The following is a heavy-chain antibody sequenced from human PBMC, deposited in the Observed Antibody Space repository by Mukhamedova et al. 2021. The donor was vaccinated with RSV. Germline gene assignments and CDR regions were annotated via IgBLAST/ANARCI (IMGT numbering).Heavy chain of an antibody. V-gene: IGHV3-11*06. CDR3: ARDQSAFDI. Sequence: GKGRFTVSRDNAKNSLYLQMNSLRVEDTAEYYCARDQSAFDIWGQGTMVTVSS. J-gene: IGHJ3*02.